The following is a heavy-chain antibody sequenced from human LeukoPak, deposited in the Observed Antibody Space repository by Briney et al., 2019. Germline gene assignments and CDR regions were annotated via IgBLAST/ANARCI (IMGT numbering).Heavy chain of an antibody. CDR1: GFPFSNYW. CDR3: ARDSAECTGGYCYLVS. V-gene: IGHV3-74*01. D-gene: IGHD2-8*02. CDR2: VNSDGSTT. Sequence: PGGSLRLSCAASGFPFSNYWMHWVRQAPGKGLVWVSRVNSDGSTTNYADSVKGRFTISRDNAENTLYMRMNSLRPEDTAVYYCARDSAECTGGYCYLVSWGQGTLVTVSS. J-gene: IGHJ4*02.